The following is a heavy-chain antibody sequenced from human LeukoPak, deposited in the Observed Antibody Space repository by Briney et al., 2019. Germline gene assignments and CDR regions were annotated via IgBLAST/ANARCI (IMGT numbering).Heavy chain of an antibody. J-gene: IGHJ5*02. D-gene: IGHD1-7*01. V-gene: IGHV4-59*01. Sequence: PSETLSLTCSVSDDSIRNYYWNWVRQPPGKGLEWIGYIYYTGSTNYNPSLKSRVTMSVDTSKSQLSLKLASVTAADTAVYFCARGELWFDPWGQGTLVTVSS. CDR2: IYYTGST. CDR1: DDSIRNYY. CDR3: ARGELWFDP.